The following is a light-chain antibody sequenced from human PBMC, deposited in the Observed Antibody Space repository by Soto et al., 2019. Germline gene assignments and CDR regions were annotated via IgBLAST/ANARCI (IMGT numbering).Light chain of an antibody. V-gene: IGKV1-27*01. CDR1: QGIINY. CDR2: AAS. J-gene: IGKJ3*01. Sequence: DIQMTQSPSSLSASVGDRVTITCRASQGIINYLAWYQQKPGEVPKLLMYAASTLQPGVPSRFSGSGSGTDFTLTISSLQPEDVATYYCQNYNRAPFTFGPGTRVDIK. CDR3: QNYNRAPFT.